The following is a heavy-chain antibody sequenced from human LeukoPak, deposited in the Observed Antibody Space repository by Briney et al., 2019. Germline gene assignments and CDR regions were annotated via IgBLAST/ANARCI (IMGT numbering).Heavy chain of an antibody. CDR1: GGSISSSSYY. D-gene: IGHD1-7*01. J-gene: IGHJ6*02. CDR2: IYYSGST. V-gene: IGHV4-39*01. Sequence: KPSETLSLTCTVSGGSISSSSYYWGWIRQPPGKGLEWIGSIYYSGSTYYNPSLKSRVTISVDTSKNQFSLKLSSVTAADTAVYYCASVKGNWNYAGYYYYYYGMDVWGQGTTVTVSS. CDR3: ASVKGNWNYAGYYYYYYGMDV.